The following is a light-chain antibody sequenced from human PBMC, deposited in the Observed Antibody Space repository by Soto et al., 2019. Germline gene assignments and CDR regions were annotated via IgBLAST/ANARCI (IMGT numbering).Light chain of an antibody. V-gene: IGKV3-20*01. CDR3: QQYGSSPPIT. Sequence: EIVLTQSPGTLSLSPGERATLSCRASQSVSSSYLAWYQQKPGQAPRLLIYGASSRATGIPARFSGSGSGTDFTLTISRLEPDDVAVYYCQQYGSSPPITIGQRTRLEIK. J-gene: IGKJ5*01. CDR2: GAS. CDR1: QSVSSSY.